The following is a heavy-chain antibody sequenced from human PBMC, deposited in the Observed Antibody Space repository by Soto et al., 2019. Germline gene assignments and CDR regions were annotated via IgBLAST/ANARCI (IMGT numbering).Heavy chain of an antibody. CDR3: ARVRRWLPEEMVDL. V-gene: IGHV4-34*01. Sequence: SETLSLTCGVSGGSFSGYYLSWIRQPPGKGLECIGEVNDSGNSNYNPSLKRRVVISVDTPKNEFSLKMNTVTAADTGVYYCARVRRWLPEEMVDLWGQGALVTVSS. D-gene: IGHD5-12*01. CDR2: VNDSGNS. CDR1: GGSFSGYY. J-gene: IGHJ5*02.